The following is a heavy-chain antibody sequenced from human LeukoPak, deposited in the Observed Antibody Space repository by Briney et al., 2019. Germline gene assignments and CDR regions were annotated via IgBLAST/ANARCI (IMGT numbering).Heavy chain of an antibody. J-gene: IGHJ4*02. CDR1: GGSISSGSYY. V-gene: IGHV4-61*02. D-gene: IGHD3-22*01. Sequence: SETLSLTCTVSGGSISSGSYYWSWIRQPAGKGLEWIGRIYTSGSTNYNPSLKSRVTISVDTSKNQFSLKLSSVTAADTAVYYCAREAYYYDSSGYYDLDYWGQGTLVTASS. CDR3: AREAYYYDSSGYYDLDY. CDR2: IYTSGST.